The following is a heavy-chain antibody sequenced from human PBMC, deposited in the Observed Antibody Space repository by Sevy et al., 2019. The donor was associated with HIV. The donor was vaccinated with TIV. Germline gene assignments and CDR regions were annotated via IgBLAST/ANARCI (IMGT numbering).Heavy chain of an antibody. D-gene: IGHD6-13*01. CDR2: IYISGNT. V-gene: IGHV4-61*02. J-gene: IGHJ5*02. CDR1: GGSISSDSYY. CDR3: AAAAAQRGNWFDP. Sequence: SETLSLTCTVSGGSISSDSYYWSWIRQLAGKGLEWIGRIYISGNTNYNPSLKSRVTISVDTSKNQFSLKVSSVTAADTAVYYCAAAAAQRGNWFDPWGQGTLVTVSS.